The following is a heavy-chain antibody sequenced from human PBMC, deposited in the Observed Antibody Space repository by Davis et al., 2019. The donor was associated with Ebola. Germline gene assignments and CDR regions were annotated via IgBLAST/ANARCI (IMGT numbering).Heavy chain of an antibody. D-gene: IGHD4-17*01. CDR2: IRSKANSYAT. J-gene: IGHJ4*02. V-gene: IGHV3-73*01. CDR1: GFTSSGSA. Sequence: GGSLRLSCAASGFTSSGSAMHWVRQASGKGLEWVGRIRSKANSYATAYAASVKGRFTISRDDSKNTAYLQMNSLKTEDTAVYYCTANGYGDYGVDYWGQGTLVTVSS. CDR3: TANGYGDYGVDY.